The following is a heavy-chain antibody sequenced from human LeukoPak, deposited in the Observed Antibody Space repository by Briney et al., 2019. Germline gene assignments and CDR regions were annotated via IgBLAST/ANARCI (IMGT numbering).Heavy chain of an antibody. CDR1: GSSFTSYW. CDR2: IYPGDSDT. CDR3: ARLSSRRAFDI. D-gene: IGHD2-15*01. Sequence: GESLQISCKGSGSSFTSYWIGWVRQLPGRGLEWMGIIYPGDSDTRYSPSFQGQVTISADKSISTAYLQWSSLKASDTAMYYCARLSSRRAFDIWGQGTMVTVSS. J-gene: IGHJ3*02. V-gene: IGHV5-51*01.